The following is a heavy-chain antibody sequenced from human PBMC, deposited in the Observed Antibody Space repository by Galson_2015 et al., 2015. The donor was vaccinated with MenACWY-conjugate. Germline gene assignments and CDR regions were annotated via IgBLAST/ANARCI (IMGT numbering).Heavy chain of an antibody. V-gene: IGHV3-23*05. Sequence: LRLSCAVSGFTFSTFGMSWVRQAPGKGLEWVAAISSSGSRTYYADSVKGRFIISRDNSDNSLYLQMNSLRAEDTAVYYCAKASFGVTIGEVFAFDSWGQGTMITVSS. CDR3: AKASFGVTIGEVFAFDS. CDR2: ISSSGSRT. J-gene: IGHJ3*01. D-gene: IGHD3-3*01. CDR1: GFTFSTFG.